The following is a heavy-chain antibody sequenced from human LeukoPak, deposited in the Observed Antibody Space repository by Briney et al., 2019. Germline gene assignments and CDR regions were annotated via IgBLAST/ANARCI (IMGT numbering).Heavy chain of an antibody. CDR1: GFSFSGYW. CDR2: IRNDGSRT. Sequence: GGSLRLSCAASGFSFSGYWMHWVRQAPGKGLVWVARIRNDGSRTTYGDSVKGRFTISRDNAKSTLFLQVNSVTVEDTAVYYCTKSDWFDPWGQGTLVTVSS. CDR3: TKSDWFDP. J-gene: IGHJ5*02. V-gene: IGHV3-74*03.